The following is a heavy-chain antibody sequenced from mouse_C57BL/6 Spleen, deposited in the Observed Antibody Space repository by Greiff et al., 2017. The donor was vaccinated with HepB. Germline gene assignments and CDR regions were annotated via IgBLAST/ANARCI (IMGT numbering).Heavy chain of an antibody. Sequence: QVQLQQSGAELVRPGASVKLSCKASGYTFTDYYINWVKQSPGQGLDWIARIYPGSGNTYYNEKFKGKTTLTAEKSSSTAYMQLSSLTSEDSSVYFCARGGTEGFDYWGQGTTLTLSS. CDR2: IYPGSGNT. V-gene: IGHV1-76*01. CDR1: GYTFTDYY. D-gene: IGHD3-3*01. CDR3: ARGGTEGFDY. J-gene: IGHJ2*01.